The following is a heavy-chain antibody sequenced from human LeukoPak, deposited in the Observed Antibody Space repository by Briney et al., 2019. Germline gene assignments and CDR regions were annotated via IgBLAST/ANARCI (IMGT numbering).Heavy chain of an antibody. J-gene: IGHJ4*02. CDR2: IYPRDGST. CDR1: GYTFISNY. Sequence: ASVKVSCKASGYTFISNYIHWVRQATGQGLEWMGMIYPRDGSTSYAQKFQGRVTVTRDTSTSTVHMELSGLRSEDTAVYYCARDQERFDYWGQGTLVTVSS. D-gene: IGHD1-1*01. V-gene: IGHV1-46*01. CDR3: ARDQERFDY.